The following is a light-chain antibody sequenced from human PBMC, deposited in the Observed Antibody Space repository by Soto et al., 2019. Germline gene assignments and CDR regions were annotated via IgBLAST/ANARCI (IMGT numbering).Light chain of an antibody. CDR2: KAS. Sequence: IQMTQSPSTLSASVGDRVTITCRASQSISVWLAWYQQKPGNAPNLLMYKASTLESGVPSRFSGSGSGTEFTLTISSLQPDDFAIYYCQQYDSYPRTFGQGTKVEIK. V-gene: IGKV1-5*03. CDR1: QSISVW. CDR3: QQYDSYPRT. J-gene: IGKJ1*01.